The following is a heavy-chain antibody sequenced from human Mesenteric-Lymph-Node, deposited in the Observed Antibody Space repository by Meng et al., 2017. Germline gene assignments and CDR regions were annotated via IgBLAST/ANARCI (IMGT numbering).Heavy chain of an antibody. CDR2: ISSSGSTI. CDR3: ARAGIAARQANYYYGMDV. CDR1: GFTFSDYY. V-gene: IGHV3-11*01. D-gene: IGHD6-6*01. Sequence: GGSLRLSCAASGFTFSDYYMSWIRQAPGKGLEWVSYISSSGSTIYYADSVKGRFTISRDNAENSLYLQMNSLRAEDTAVYYCARAGIAARQANYYYGMDVWGQGTTVTVSS. J-gene: IGHJ6*02.